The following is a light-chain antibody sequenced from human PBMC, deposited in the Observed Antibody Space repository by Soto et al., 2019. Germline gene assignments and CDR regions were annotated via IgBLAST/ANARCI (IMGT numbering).Light chain of an antibody. CDR3: QQYGSSSWT. Sequence: ESVLTQSPGTLSLSPGERATLSCRASQSVSSSYLAWYQQKPGQAPRLIIYGASSRATGIPDRFSGSGSGTDFTLTISRLEPEDVAVYYCQQYGSSSWTFGQGTKVDIK. V-gene: IGKV3-20*01. J-gene: IGKJ1*01. CDR1: QSVSSSY. CDR2: GAS.